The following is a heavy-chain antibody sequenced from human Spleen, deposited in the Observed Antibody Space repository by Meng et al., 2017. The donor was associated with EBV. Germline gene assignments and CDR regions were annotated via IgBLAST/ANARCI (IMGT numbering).Heavy chain of an antibody. Sequence: QVRLLQSGAAVHNPGVSVKFPCTASGCPFPNYSMPWVRPAPGQGFEWMGRINPHSGDTSYAQNFQVRVTMTRDTSISTAYMELSGLRSGDTAVYFCARARSGGYDLYFDFWGQGTLVTVSS. V-gene: IGHV1-2*06. CDR3: ARARSGGYDLYFDF. CDR2: INPHSGDT. D-gene: IGHD5-12*01. CDR1: GCPFPNYS. J-gene: IGHJ4*02.